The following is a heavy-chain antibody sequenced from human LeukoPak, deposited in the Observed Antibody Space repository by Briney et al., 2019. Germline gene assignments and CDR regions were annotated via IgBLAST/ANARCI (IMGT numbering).Heavy chain of an antibody. CDR3: ARDPSGRAAAGRS. CDR1: GFTFSSYS. V-gene: IGHV3-21*01. Sequence: GGSLRLSCAASGFTFSSYSMNWVRQAPGKGLGWVSSISSSSSYIYYADSVKGRFTISRDNAKNSLYLQMNSLRAEDTAVHYCARDPSGRAAAGRSWGQGTLVTVSS. J-gene: IGHJ5*02. CDR2: ISSSSSYI. D-gene: IGHD6-13*01.